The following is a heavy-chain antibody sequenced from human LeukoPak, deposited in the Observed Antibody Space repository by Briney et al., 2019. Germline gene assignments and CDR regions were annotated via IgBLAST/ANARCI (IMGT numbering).Heavy chain of an antibody. CDR1: GGSISSGSYY. CDR3: ARDSNFDQSSPPDY. D-gene: IGHD3-9*01. Sequence: SQTLSLTCTVSGGSISSGSYYWSWIRQPAGKGLEWIGRIYTSGSTNYNPSLKSRVTISVDTSKNQFSLKLSSVTAADTAVYYCARDSNFDQSSPPDYWGQGTLVTVSS. J-gene: IGHJ4*02. CDR2: IYTSGST. V-gene: IGHV4-61*02.